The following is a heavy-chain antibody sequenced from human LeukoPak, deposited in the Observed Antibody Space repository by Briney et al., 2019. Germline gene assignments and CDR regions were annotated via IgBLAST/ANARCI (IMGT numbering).Heavy chain of an antibody. V-gene: IGHV3-21*01. Sequence: GGSLRLSCAAYGFTFSSYSMNWVRQAPGKGLEWVSSISSSSSYIYYADSVKGRFTISRDNAKNSLYLQMNSLRAEDTAVYYCARGGNGYSGTDAFDIWGQGTMVTVSS. CDR3: ARGGNGYSGTDAFDI. D-gene: IGHD5-24*01. J-gene: IGHJ3*02. CDR2: ISSSSSYI. CDR1: GFTFSSYS.